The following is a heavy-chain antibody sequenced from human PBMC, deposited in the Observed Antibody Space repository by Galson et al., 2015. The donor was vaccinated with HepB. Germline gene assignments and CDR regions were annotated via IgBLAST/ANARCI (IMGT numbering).Heavy chain of an antibody. CDR3: ARGSLRDIFTAQSNTPFDL. CDR2: INPNTDGT. Sequence: SVKVSCKASGYTFTGHYMHWVRQAPGQGLEWMGRINPNTDGTNYAQKFQGRVTMTRDTSVSTAYMDLTMLRSDDTAVYYCARGSLRDIFTAQSNTPFDLWGQGTLVTVSS. V-gene: IGHV1-2*06. CDR1: GYTFTGHY. D-gene: IGHD3-9*01. J-gene: IGHJ4*02.